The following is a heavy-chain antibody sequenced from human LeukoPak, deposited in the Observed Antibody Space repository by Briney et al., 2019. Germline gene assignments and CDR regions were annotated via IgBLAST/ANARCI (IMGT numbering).Heavy chain of an antibody. CDR1: GFTFSIYA. CDR2: ITGSTGRT. D-gene: IGHD2-8*01. J-gene: IGHJ4*02. CDR3: ARRYCTNGVCYFFDY. Sequence: PGGSLRLSCAASGFTFSIYAMTWDRQAPGKGLEWVSEITGSTGRTYYADSVNGRFTISRDNSKNTLFLQMNSLRGEDTAIYYCARRYCTNGVCYFFDYWGQGTLVTVSS. V-gene: IGHV3-23*01.